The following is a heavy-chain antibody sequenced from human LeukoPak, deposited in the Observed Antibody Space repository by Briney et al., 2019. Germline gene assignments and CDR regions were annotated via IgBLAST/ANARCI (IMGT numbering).Heavy chain of an antibody. J-gene: IGHJ4*02. V-gene: IGHV3-23*01. Sequence: GGSLRLSCEAAGFTVSNYAMNWVRQAPGKGLEWVSSINDSGGSTYYADSVKGRFTISRDNSKNTLFLQMNSLGAEDTAVYYCAKVYYYGSGSFIFDCWGQGTLVTVSS. D-gene: IGHD3-10*01. CDR3: AKVYYYGSGSFIFDC. CDR2: INDSGGST. CDR1: GFTVSNYA.